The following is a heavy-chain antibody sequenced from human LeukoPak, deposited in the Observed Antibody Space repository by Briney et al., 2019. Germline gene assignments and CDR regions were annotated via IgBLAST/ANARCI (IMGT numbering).Heavy chain of an antibody. V-gene: IGHV4-34*01. CDR3: ARGRRVVVAATGGWFNP. CDR2: INHSGST. J-gene: IGHJ5*02. D-gene: IGHD2-15*01. CDR1: GGSFSGYY. Sequence: SETLSLTCAVYGGSFSGYYWSWIRQPPGKGLEWIGEINHSGSTNYNPSLKSRVTISVDTSKNQFPLKLSSVTAADTAVYYCARGRRVVVAATGGWFNPWGQGTLVTVSS.